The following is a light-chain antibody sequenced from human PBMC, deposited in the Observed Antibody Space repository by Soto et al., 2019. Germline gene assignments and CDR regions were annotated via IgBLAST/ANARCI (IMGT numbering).Light chain of an antibody. Sequence: QSALAQPASVSGSPGQSITSSCTGASGYVGTYSLVSWYQQHPGKAPKVVIYAGHERLSGVPDRFSGSTSVNTTSLAFSGIQTDAESDYYCRLYVGAATYVFGTGTKVTVL. V-gene: IGLV2-23*01. CDR1: SGYVGTYSL. CDR2: AGH. CDR3: RLYVGAATYV. J-gene: IGLJ1*01.